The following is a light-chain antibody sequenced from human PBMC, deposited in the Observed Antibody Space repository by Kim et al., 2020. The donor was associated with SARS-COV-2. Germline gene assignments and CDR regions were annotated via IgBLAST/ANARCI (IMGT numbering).Light chain of an antibody. J-gene: IGKJ2*01. CDR3: QQSYSTPPT. CDR2: PSS. V-gene: IGKV1-39*01. Sequence: GDTLTISCRTSQSVGTFLSWYQKKPGKAPKLLIFPSSTLQSGVPSRFSGSGSGTDFTLTISSLQPEDFATYYCQQSYSTPPTFGQGTKLEI. CDR1: QSVGTF.